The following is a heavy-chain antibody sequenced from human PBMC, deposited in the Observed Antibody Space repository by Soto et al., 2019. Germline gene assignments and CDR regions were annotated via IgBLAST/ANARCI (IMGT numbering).Heavy chain of an antibody. CDR3: ARVVRGTTELDP. Sequence: QVQLQESGPGLVKPSQTLSLTCTVSGGSISSSGYYWSWIRQHPGKGLEWIGYIYYSGSTYYNPSLKSRVTISVDTSKNQFSLKLSSVTDADTAVYYCARVVRGTTELDPWGQGTLVTVSS. D-gene: IGHD4-4*01. J-gene: IGHJ5*02. CDR2: IYYSGST. V-gene: IGHV4-31*03. CDR1: GGSISSSGYY.